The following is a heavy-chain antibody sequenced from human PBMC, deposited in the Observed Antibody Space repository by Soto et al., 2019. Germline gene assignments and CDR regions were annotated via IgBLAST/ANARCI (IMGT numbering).Heavy chain of an antibody. V-gene: IGHV3-30*18. Sequence: QVQLVESGGGVVQPGRSLRLSCAASGFTFSSYGMHWVRQAPGKGLEWVAVISYDGSNKYYADSVKGRFTISRDNSKNTLYLQMNSLRAEDTAVYYCAKGERGYSYGCVYWGQGTLVTVSS. CDR2: ISYDGSNK. D-gene: IGHD5-18*01. CDR1: GFTFSSYG. J-gene: IGHJ4*02. CDR3: AKGERGYSYGCVY.